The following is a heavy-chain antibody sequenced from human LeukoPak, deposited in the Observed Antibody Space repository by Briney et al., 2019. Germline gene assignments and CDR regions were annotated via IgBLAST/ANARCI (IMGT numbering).Heavy chain of an antibody. J-gene: IGHJ4*02. V-gene: IGHV1-18*01. D-gene: IGHD5-18*01. CDR1: GYTFTSYG. CDR2: ISAYNGNT. Sequence: ASVKVSCKASGYTFTSYGINWVRQAPGQGLEWMGWISAYNGNTNYAQKLQGRVTMTTDTSTSTAYMELRSLRSDDTAVFYCVRDLGVDTSMIFFDYWGQGTRVTVSS. CDR3: VRDLGVDTSMIFFDY.